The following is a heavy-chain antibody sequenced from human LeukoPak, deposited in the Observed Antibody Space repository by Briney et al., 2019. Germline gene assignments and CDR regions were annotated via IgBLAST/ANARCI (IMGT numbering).Heavy chain of an antibody. D-gene: IGHD6-13*01. J-gene: IGHJ4*02. V-gene: IGHV1-18*01. CDR2: ISAYNGNT. Sequence: ASVKASCKASGYTFTSYGISWVRQAPGQGLEWMGWISAYNGNTNYAQKLQGRVTMTTDTSTSTAYMELRSLRSDDTAVYYCARGYRASSRAPNDYWGQGTLVTVSS. CDR1: GYTFTSYG. CDR3: ARGYRASSRAPNDY.